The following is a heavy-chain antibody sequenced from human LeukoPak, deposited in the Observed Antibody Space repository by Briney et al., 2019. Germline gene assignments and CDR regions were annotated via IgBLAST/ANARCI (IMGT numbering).Heavy chain of an antibody. V-gene: IGHV4-34*01. CDR3: ARSHRGWYPNYYYGIDV. CDR2: INHSGST. Sequence: SETLSLTCAVYGGSFSGYYWSWIRQPPGKGLEWIGEINHSGSTNYNPSLKSRVTISVDTSKNQFSLKLSSVTAADTAVYYCARSHRGWYPNYYYGIDVWGQGTTVTVSS. CDR1: GGSFSGYY. J-gene: IGHJ6*02. D-gene: IGHD6-19*01.